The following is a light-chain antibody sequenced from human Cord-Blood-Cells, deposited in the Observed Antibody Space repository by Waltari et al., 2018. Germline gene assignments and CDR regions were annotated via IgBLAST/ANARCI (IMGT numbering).Light chain of an antibody. Sequence: DIVMTQSPDSLAVSLGERATINYKSSQSVLYSSNNKNYLAWYQQKPRQPPKLLIYWASTRESGVPDRFSGSGSGTDFTLTISSLQAEDVAVYYCQQYYSTPYTFGQGTKLEIK. CDR3: QQYYSTPYT. J-gene: IGKJ2*01. CDR1: QSVLYSSNNKNY. CDR2: WAS. V-gene: IGKV4-1*01.